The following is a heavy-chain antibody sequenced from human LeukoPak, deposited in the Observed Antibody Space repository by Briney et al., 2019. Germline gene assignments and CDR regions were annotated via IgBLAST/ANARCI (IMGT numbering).Heavy chain of an antibody. Sequence: PSETLSLTCTVSGGSISSYYWNWIRQPPGKGLEWIGYIYTSGSTNYNPSLKSRVTISVDTPKNQFSLKLTSVTAADTALYYCATGRPRQTIDYWGQGTLVTVSS. D-gene: IGHD4-11*01. CDR1: GGSISSYY. CDR3: ATGRPRQTIDY. J-gene: IGHJ4*02. V-gene: IGHV4-4*09. CDR2: IYTSGST.